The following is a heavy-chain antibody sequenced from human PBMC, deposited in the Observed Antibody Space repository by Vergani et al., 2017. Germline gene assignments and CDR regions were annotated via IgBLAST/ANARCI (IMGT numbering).Heavy chain of an antibody. CDR3: ARDRIRGMDV. J-gene: IGHJ6*02. V-gene: IGHV4-59*01. Sequence: QVQLQESGPGLVKPSETLSLTCTVSGGSISSYYWSWIRQPPGKGLEWIGYIYYSGSTNYNPSLKSRVTISVDTSKNQFSLKLSSVTAADTAVYYCARDRIRGMDVWGQGTTVTVSS. D-gene: IGHD2-21*01. CDR2: IYYSGST. CDR1: GGSISSYY.